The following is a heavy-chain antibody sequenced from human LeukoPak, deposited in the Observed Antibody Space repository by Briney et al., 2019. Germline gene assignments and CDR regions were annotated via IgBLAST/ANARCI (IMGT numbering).Heavy chain of an antibody. D-gene: IGHD6-13*01. Sequence: GGSLRLSCAASGFTFSSYSMNWVRQAPGKGLEWVSYISSSSSTIYYADPVKGRFTISRDNAKNSLYLQMNSLRAEDTAVYYCARMYSSSWYGEGWFDPWGQGTLVTVSS. CDR2: ISSSSSTI. CDR1: GFTFSSYS. V-gene: IGHV3-48*01. J-gene: IGHJ5*02. CDR3: ARMYSSSWYGEGWFDP.